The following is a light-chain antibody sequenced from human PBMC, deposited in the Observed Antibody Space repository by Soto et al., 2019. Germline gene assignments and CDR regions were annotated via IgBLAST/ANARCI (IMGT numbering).Light chain of an antibody. CDR1: QSVSSN. CDR3: QQYNNWPPFT. V-gene: IGKV3-15*01. J-gene: IGKJ5*01. CDR2: GAS. Sequence: EIVMTQSPATLSVSPGERATLSCRASQSVSSNFAWYQQKPGQAPRLLIYGASTTATGIPARFSGSGSGTDFPVTISRLQSEDFAVYYCQQYNNWPPFTFGQGARLQIK.